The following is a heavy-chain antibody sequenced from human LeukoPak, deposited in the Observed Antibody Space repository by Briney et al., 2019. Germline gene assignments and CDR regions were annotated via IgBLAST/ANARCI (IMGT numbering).Heavy chain of an antibody. CDR1: GGSISSGGYY. Sequence: PSQTLSLTCTVSGGSISSGGYYWSWTRQHPGKGLEWIGYIYYSGSTYYNPSLKSRVTISVDTSKNQFSLKLSSVTAADTAVYYCAREPLYIYGMDVWGQGTTVTVSS. CDR3: AREPLYIYGMDV. CDR2: IYYSGST. D-gene: IGHD4-11*01. V-gene: IGHV4-31*03. J-gene: IGHJ6*02.